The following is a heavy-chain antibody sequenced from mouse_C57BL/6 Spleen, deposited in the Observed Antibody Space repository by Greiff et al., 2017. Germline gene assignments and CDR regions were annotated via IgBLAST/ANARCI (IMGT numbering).Heavy chain of an antibody. Sequence: VQLQESGAELVRPGASVTLSCKASGYTFTDYEMHWVKQTPVHGLEWIGAIDPETGGTAYNQKIKGKAILTADKSSSTAYMELRSLTSEDSAVYYCSNSWFAYWGQGTLVTVSA. V-gene: IGHV1-15*01. CDR1: GYTFTDYE. D-gene: IGHD2-1*01. CDR2: IDPETGGT. CDR3: SNSWFAY. J-gene: IGHJ3*01.